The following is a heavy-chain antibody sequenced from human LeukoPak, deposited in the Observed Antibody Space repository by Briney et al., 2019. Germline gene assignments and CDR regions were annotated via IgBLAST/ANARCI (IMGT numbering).Heavy chain of an antibody. J-gene: IGHJ4*02. CDR1: GGSISDYY. Sequence: SETLSLTCTVSGGSISDYYWSWLRQPPGKGLEWIGYFYYSGTSRYNPSLKSRVTFSADTSENQYSLKLTSVTAADTAVYYCARHYYGDVYYFDFWGQGTLVTVSS. CDR3: ARHYYGDVYYFDF. V-gene: IGHV4-59*08. CDR2: FYYSGTS. D-gene: IGHD3-16*01.